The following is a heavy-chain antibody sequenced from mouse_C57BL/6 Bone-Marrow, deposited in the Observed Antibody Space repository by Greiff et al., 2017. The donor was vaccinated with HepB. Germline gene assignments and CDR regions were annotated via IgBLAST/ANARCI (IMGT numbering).Heavy chain of an antibody. V-gene: IGHV1-81*01. CDR3: ARGGEYDPFAY. CDR1: GYTFTSYG. Sequence: QVQLQQSGAELARPGASVTLSCKATGYTFTSYGISWVKQRTGQGLEWIGEIYPRSGNTYYNEKFKGKATLTADKSSTTAYMELRSLTSEDSAVYFCARGGEYDPFAYWGQGTLVTVSA. CDR2: IYPRSGNT. D-gene: IGHD2-14*01. J-gene: IGHJ3*01.